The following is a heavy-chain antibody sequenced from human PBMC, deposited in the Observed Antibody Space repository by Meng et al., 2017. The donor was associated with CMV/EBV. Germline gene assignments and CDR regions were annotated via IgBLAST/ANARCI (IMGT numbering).Heavy chain of an antibody. Sequence: GGSLRLSCAASGFTFSSYGMHWVRQAPGKGLEWVAFIRYDGSNKYYADSVKGRFTISRDNSKNTLHLQMNSLRAEDTAVYYCAKLLNYYGSGSPRDYWGQGTLVTVSS. D-gene: IGHD3-10*01. V-gene: IGHV3-30*02. J-gene: IGHJ4*02. CDR1: GFTFSSYG. CDR2: IRYDGSNK. CDR3: AKLLNYYGSGSPRDY.